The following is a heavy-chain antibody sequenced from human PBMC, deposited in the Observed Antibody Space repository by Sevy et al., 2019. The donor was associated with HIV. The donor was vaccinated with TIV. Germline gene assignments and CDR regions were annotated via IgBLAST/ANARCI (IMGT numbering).Heavy chain of an antibody. CDR2: ISYDGSNK. J-gene: IGHJ4*02. D-gene: IGHD1-26*01. V-gene: IGHV3-30*18. CDR3: AKDMVGGGFDY. Sequence: GGSLRLSCAASGFTFSSYGMHWVRQAPGKGLEWVAVISYDGSNKYYADSVKGRFTISRVNSKNTLYLQMNSLRAEDTAVYYCAKDMVGGGFDYWGQGTLVTVSS. CDR1: GFTFSSYG.